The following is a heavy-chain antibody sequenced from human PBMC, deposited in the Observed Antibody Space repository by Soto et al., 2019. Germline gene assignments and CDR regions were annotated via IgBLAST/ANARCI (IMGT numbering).Heavy chain of an antibody. CDR1: GFTVSSNY. CDR3: ARGYPTFLWFGELHLDY. D-gene: IGHD3-10*01. Sequence: GWSLRLSCAASGFTVSSNYMSWVRQAPGKGLEWVSVIYSGGSTYYADSVKGRFTISRDNSKNTLYLQMNSLRAEDTAVYYCARGYPTFLWFGELHLDYWGQGTLVTVSA. J-gene: IGHJ4*02. CDR2: IYSGGST. V-gene: IGHV3-53*01.